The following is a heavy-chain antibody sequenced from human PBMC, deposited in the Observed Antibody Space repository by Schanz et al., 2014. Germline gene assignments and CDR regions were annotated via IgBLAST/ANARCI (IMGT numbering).Heavy chain of an antibody. Sequence: QVQLVQSGAEVKKPGSSVKVSCTASGGTFSSYAFSWVRQAPGQGLEWMGKIIPILGMENYAQKFQGRVTITADRSPSTAYMDMSSLRSDDTAVYYCARDIQYHYDTSGPVGAFDIWGQGTVVTVSS. J-gene: IGHJ3*02. CDR2: IIPILGME. D-gene: IGHD3-22*01. CDR3: ARDIQYHYDTSGPVGAFDI. V-gene: IGHV1-69*04. CDR1: GGTFSSYA.